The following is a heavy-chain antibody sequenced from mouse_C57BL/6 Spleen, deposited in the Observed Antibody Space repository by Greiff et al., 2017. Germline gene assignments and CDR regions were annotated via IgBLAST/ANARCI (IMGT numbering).Heavy chain of an antibody. J-gene: IGHJ2*01. CDR3: ARRRGYGSHFDY. D-gene: IGHD1-1*01. Sequence: EVQLQQSGPVLVKPGASVKMSCKASGYTFTDYYMNWVKQSHGKSLEWIGVINPYNGGTSYNQKFKGKATLTVDKSSSTAYMELNSLTSEDSAVYYCARRRGYGSHFDYWGQGTTLTVSS. CDR2: INPYNGGT. V-gene: IGHV1-19*01. CDR1: GYTFTDYY.